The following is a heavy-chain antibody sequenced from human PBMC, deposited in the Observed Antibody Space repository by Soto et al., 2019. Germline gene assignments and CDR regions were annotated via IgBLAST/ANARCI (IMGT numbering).Heavy chain of an antibody. CDR2: IYPSDSDT. Sequence: GXSLKVCCQGSGYTFTSYWIAWVRQMPGKGPEWMGIIYPSDSDTKYNPSFQGQVTISADKSIRTAYLQWSSPKASDTAIYYCARVGGFDFKYYYGMDVWGQGTTVTVSS. V-gene: IGHV5-51*01. J-gene: IGHJ6*02. CDR1: GYTFTSYW. D-gene: IGHD5-12*01. CDR3: ARVGGFDFKYYYGMDV.